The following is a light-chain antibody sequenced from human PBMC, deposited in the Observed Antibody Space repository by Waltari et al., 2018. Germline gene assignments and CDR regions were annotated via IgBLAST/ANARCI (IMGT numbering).Light chain of an antibody. Sequence: DIVMTQSPDSLAVSLGERATINCKSSQSLLYNSNDKNSLAWYQQKPGQPPKLLMYWASTRHSGVPDRFSGSGSATDFTLTISSLQAEDVAVYYCQQYYSRRTFGQGTKVEIK. J-gene: IGKJ1*01. CDR3: QQYYSRRT. V-gene: IGKV4-1*01. CDR2: WAS. CDR1: QSLLYNSNDKNS.